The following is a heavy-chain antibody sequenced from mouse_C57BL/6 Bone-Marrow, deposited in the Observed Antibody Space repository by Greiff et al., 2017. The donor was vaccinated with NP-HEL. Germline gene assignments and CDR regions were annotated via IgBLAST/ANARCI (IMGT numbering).Heavy chain of an antibody. D-gene: IGHD1-1*01. CDR1: GYTFTSYG. Sequence: VQLQQSGAELARPGASVKLSCKASGYTFTSYGISWVKQRTGQGLEWIGEIYPRSGNTYYTEKFKGKATLTADKSSSTAYMELRSLTSEDSAVYFCARSGYYGSSFDYWGQGTTLTVAS. CDR2: IYPRSGNT. J-gene: IGHJ2*01. CDR3: ARSGYYGSSFDY. V-gene: IGHV1-81*01.